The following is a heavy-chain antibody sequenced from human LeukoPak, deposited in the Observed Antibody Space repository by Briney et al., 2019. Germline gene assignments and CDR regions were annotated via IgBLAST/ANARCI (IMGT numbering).Heavy chain of an antibody. D-gene: IGHD1-26*01. CDR3: ARTGVGATKGFEYYYGMDV. J-gene: IGHJ6*04. CDR1: GGSISSYY. CDR2: IYYSGST. Sequence: SETLCLTCAVSGGSISSYYWSWIRQPPGKGLEWIGYIYYSGSTNYNPSLKSRVTISVDTSKNQFSLKLSSVTAADTAAYYCARTGVGATKGFEYYYGMDVWGKGTTVTVSS. V-gene: IGHV4-59*01.